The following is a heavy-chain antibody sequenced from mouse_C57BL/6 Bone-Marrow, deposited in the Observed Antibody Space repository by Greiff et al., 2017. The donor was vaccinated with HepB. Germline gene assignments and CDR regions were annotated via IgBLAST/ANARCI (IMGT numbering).Heavy chain of an antibody. CDR3: ARGAY. Sequence: QVQLQQSGAELVKPGASVKISCKASGYAFSGYWMNWVKQRPGKGLEWIGQIYPGDGDTNYNGKSRGKATLSADKSSSTAYMQLSNLTSEDSAVYFCARGAYWGQGTLVTVSA. CDR1: GYAFSGYW. J-gene: IGHJ3*01. V-gene: IGHV1-80*01. CDR2: IYPGDGDT.